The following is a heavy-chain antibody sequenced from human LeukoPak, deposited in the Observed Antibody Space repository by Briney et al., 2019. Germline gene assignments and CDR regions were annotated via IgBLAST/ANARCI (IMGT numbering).Heavy chain of an antibody. CDR3: ARDPRSSGYCSGGSCSDWFDP. CDR1: GGSVSRGSYY. Sequence: SETLSLTCNVSGGSVSRGSYYWNWIRQPPGKGLEWIGYIYYSGSTNYNPSLKSRVTISVDTSKNQFSLKLSSVTAADTAVYYCARDPRSSGYCSGGSCSDWFDPWGQGTLVTVSS. CDR2: IYYSGST. V-gene: IGHV4-61*01. J-gene: IGHJ5*02. D-gene: IGHD2-15*01.